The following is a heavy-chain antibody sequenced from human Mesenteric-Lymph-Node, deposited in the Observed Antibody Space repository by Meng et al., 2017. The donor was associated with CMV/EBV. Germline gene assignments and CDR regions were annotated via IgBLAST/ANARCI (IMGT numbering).Heavy chain of an antibody. J-gene: IGHJ4*02. V-gene: IGHV3-33*01. CDR3: ARDLPVAAADY. CDR1: GFTFSNYG. CDR2: IWYDGSNK. D-gene: IGHD6-13*01. Sequence: GGSLRLSCAASGFTFSNYGMHWVRQAPGKGLEWVAVIWYDGSNKYYADSVKGRFTISRDNAKNSLYLQMNSLRAEDTALYYCARDLPVAAADYWGQGTLVTVSS.